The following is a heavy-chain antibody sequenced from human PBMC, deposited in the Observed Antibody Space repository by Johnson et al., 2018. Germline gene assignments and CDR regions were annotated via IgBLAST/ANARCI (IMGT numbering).Heavy chain of an antibody. CDR2: ISYDGSNK. D-gene: IGHD5-24*01. V-gene: IGHV3-30*03. J-gene: IGHJ3*02. CDR1: GYTFSSYG. Sequence: QVQLVESGGGVVQPWRSLRLSCAASGYTFSSYGIHWVRQAPGKGLEWVAAISYDGSNKQYADSVKGRFTISRDNSKSTLYLQMDSLRPEDTAVYYCFAGNARSNDAFDMWGQGTMVIVSS. CDR3: FAGNARSNDAFDM.